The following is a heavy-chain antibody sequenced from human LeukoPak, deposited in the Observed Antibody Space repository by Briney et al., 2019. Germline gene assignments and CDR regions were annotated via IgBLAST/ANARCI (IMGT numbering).Heavy chain of an antibody. V-gene: IGHV4-34*01. D-gene: IGHD6-13*01. CDR3: ARIIAAAGEGAFDI. Sequence: PSETLSLTCAVYGGSLSGYYWSWIRQPPGKGLEWSGEINHSGSTNYNPSLKSRVTISVDTSKNQFSLKLSSVTAADTAVYYCARIIAAAGEGAFDIWGQGTMVTVSS. CDR1: GGSLSGYY. CDR2: INHSGST. J-gene: IGHJ3*02.